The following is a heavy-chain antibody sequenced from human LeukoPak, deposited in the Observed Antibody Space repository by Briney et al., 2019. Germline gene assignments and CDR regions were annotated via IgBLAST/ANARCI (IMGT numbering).Heavy chain of an antibody. D-gene: IGHD2-21*02. CDR1: GGTFSSYA. Sequence: SVKVSCKASGGTFSSYAISWVRQAPGQGLEWMGRIIPILGIANYAQKFQGRVTITADKSTSTAYMELSSLRSEDTAVYYCAVLSDGAYCGGDCFYLDSWGQGTLVAVSS. V-gene: IGHV1-69*04. J-gene: IGHJ5*01. CDR2: IIPILGIA. CDR3: AVLSDGAYCGGDCFYLDS.